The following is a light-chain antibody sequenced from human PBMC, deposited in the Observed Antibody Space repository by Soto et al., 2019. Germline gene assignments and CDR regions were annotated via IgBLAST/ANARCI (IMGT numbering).Light chain of an antibody. CDR1: QSLINF. CDR3: QQRSNWPDA. Sequence: IVLTQSPATLSLSPGERATLSCRAGQSLINFVAWYQHKPGQPPRLLIYDASKRATGIPTRFSGSGSGTDFTLTISSLQPEDFAVYYCQQRSNWPDAFGQGTRLEI. J-gene: IGKJ5*01. V-gene: IGKV3-11*01. CDR2: DAS.